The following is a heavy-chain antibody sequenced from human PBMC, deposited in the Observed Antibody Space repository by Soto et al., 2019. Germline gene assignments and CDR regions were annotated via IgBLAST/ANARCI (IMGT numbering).Heavy chain of an antibody. V-gene: IGHV3-30*04. CDR1: GFTFSSYA. CDR2: ISYDGSNK. D-gene: IGHD3-16*01. CDR3: AREAGGLRAFDI. Sequence: GGSLRLSCAASGFTFSSYAMHWVRQAPGKGLEWVAVISYDGSNKYYADSVKGRFTISRDNSKNTLYLQMNSLRAEDTAVYYCAREAGGLRAFDIWGQGTIVTVSS. J-gene: IGHJ3*02.